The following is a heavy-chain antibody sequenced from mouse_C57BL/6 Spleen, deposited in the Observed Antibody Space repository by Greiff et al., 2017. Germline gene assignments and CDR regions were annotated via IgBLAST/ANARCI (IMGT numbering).Heavy chain of an antibody. CDR1: GYTFTSYW. D-gene: IGHD2-3*01. Sequence: QVQLQQPGAELVKPGASVKLSCKASGYTFTSYWMHWVKQRPGQGLEWIGMIHPNSGSTNYNEKFKSKATLTVDKSSSTAYMQLSSLTSEDSAVYYCARRGLLRDFDVWGTGTTVTVSS. CDR3: ARRGLLRDFDV. CDR2: IHPNSGST. J-gene: IGHJ1*03. V-gene: IGHV1-64*01.